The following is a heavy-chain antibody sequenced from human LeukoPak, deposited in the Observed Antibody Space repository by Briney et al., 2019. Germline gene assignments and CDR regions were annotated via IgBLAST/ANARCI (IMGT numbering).Heavy chain of an antibody. CDR3: KLVPIFLRGDY. Sequence: GGSLRLSCAASGFTFSSYSMNWVRQAPGKGLEWVSSISSSSSYIYYADSVRGRFTISRDNAKNSLYLQMNSLRAEDTAVYYCKLVPIFLRGDYWGQGTLVTVSS. CDR1: GFTFSSYS. V-gene: IGHV3-21*01. CDR2: ISSSSSYI. J-gene: IGHJ4*02. D-gene: IGHD6-13*01.